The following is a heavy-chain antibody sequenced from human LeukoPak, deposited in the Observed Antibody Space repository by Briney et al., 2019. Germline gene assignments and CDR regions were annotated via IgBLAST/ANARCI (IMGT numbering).Heavy chain of an antibody. Sequence: GGSLRLSCAASGFTFSDYYMSWIRQAPGKGLEWVSYISSSSSYTNYADSVKGRFTISRDNAKNSLYLQMNSLRAEDTAVYYCARSVAVDYYGSGSYYDYWGQGTLVTVSS. CDR1: GFTFSDYY. V-gene: IGHV3-11*06. CDR2: ISSSSSYT. CDR3: ARSVAVDYYGSGSYYDY. J-gene: IGHJ4*02. D-gene: IGHD3-10*01.